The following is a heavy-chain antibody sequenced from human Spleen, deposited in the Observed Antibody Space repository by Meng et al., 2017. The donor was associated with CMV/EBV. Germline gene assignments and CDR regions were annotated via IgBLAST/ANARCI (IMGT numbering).Heavy chain of an antibody. V-gene: IGHV3-66*02. CDR3: ASYYDFWSDCYLDY. J-gene: IGHJ4*02. CDR1: GFTVSGSY. Sequence: GESLKISCAASGFTVSGSYMTWVRQAPGKGLEWVSIIYRGDSTYYTDSVKGRFTISRDNSKNTLYLQMNSLRAEDTAVYYCASYYDFWSDCYLDYWGQGTLVTVSS. D-gene: IGHD3-3*01. CDR2: IYRGDST.